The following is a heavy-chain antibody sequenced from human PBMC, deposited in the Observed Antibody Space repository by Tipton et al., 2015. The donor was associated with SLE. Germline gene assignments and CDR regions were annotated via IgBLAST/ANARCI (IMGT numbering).Heavy chain of an antibody. Sequence: SLRLSCAASGFTFSSYAMHWVRQAPGKGLEYVSAISSNGGSTYYANSVKGRFTISRDNSKNTLYLQMGSLRAEDMAVYYCARDSYYDFWSGFEGYYYYMDVWGKGTTVTVSS. V-gene: IGHV3-64*01. CDR3: ARDSYYDFWSGFEGYYYYMDV. J-gene: IGHJ6*03. D-gene: IGHD3-3*01. CDR2: ISSNGGST. CDR1: GFTFSSYA.